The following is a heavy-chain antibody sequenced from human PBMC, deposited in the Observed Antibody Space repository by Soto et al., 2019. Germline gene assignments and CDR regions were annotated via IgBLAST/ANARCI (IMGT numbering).Heavy chain of an antibody. V-gene: IGHV3-48*01. CDR2: ISSSSSTI. CDR3: ARAYGHSYGPTDY. D-gene: IGHD5-18*01. J-gene: IGHJ4*02. CDR1: GFTFSSYS. Sequence: GGSLRLSCAASGFTFSSYSMNWVRQAPGKGLEWVSYISSSSSTIYYADSVKGRFTISRDNAKNSLYLQMNSLRAEDTAVYYWARAYGHSYGPTDYWGQGTLVTGSS.